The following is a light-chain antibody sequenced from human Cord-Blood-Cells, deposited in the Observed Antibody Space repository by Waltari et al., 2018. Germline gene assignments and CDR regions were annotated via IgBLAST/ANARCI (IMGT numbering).Light chain of an antibody. J-gene: IGLJ2*01. CDR2: RDS. Sequence: SYELTQPLSVSVALGQTARITCGGNNSGSKNVHWYQQKPGQAPVLVIYRDSNRPSGIPERFSGSNSGNTATLTISRAQAGDEADYYCQVCDSSTVVFGGGTKLTVL. CDR3: QVCDSSTVV. V-gene: IGLV3-9*01. CDR1: NSGSKN.